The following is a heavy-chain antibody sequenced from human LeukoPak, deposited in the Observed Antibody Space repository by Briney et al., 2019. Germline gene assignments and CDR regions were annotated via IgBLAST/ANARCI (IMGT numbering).Heavy chain of an antibody. J-gene: IGHJ4*02. V-gene: IGHV3-7*01. CDR3: ARLTYYYDSSGLGY. D-gene: IGHD3-22*01. CDR1: GFTFSSYW. Sequence: GGSLRLSCAASGFTFSSYWMSWVRQAPGKGLEWVANIKQGGSEKYYVDSVKGRFTISRDNAKNSLYLQMNSLRAEDTAVYYCARLTYYYDSSGLGYWGQGTLVTVSS. CDR2: IKQGGSEK.